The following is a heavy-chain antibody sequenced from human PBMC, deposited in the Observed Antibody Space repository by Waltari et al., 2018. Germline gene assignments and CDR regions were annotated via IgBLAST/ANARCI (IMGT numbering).Heavy chain of an antibody. J-gene: IGHJ2*01. Sequence: QVQLVESGGGVVQPGGSLRLSCVVSGITFSTYSMHWIRQAPGRGLWQWGGVSEDGTKKYDANPEKVRFTISRDKSKNTLYLQMKSLRTDDTAVYYCARVPNAYRVVEWHYWYFELWGRGTLATVSS. CDR2: VSEDGTKK. CDR3: ARVPNAYRVVEWHYWYFEL. V-gene: IGHV3-30-3*01. CDR1: GITFSTYS. D-gene: IGHD2-15*01.